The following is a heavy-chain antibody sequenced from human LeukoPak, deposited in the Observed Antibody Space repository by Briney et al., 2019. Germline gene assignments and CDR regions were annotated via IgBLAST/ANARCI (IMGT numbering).Heavy chain of an antibody. J-gene: IGHJ6*02. V-gene: IGHV1-8*01. CDR2: MNPNSGNT. D-gene: IGHD5-12*01. CDR3: ASHSGYDQDYGMDV. Sequence: GASMKGSCKASGYTFTSYYIQWGRQATGQGLEWMGWMNPNSGNTGYAQKFQGRVTMTRNTSISTAYMELSSLRSEDTAVYYCASHSGYDQDYGMDVWGQGTTVTVSS. CDR1: GYTFTSYY.